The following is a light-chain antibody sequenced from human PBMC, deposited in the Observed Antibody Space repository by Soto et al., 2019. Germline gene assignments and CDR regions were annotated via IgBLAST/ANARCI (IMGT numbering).Light chain of an antibody. Sequence: DIQMTQSPSTLSASVGDRVTITCRASQSISNRLAWYQQKPGKAPKVVIYDASSLESGVPSRFSGSGSGTEFILTINCLQPDDFATYCCQHYGGMWAFGHGTKVEIK. CDR2: DAS. CDR1: QSISNR. J-gene: IGKJ1*01. V-gene: IGKV1-5*01. CDR3: QHYGGMWA.